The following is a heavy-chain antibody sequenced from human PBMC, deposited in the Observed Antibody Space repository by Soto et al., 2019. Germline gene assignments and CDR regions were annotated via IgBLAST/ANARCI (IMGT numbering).Heavy chain of an antibody. D-gene: IGHD3-3*01. Sequence: SETLSLTCAVYGGSVNGYYWNWIRQPPGKGLEWIGEINHTGGTHYNPSLKSRVTMSVDTSKNQFSLRLSSMTAADTAIYYCATRITVFGLLIPPFDPWGQGTQVTVSS. CDR1: GGSVNGYY. CDR2: INHTGGT. J-gene: IGHJ5*02. CDR3: ATRITVFGLLIPPFDP. V-gene: IGHV4-34*01.